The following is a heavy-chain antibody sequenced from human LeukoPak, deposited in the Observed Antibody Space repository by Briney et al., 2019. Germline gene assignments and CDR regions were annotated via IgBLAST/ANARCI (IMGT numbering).Heavy chain of an antibody. V-gene: IGHV4-39*01. J-gene: IGHJ6*03. CDR2: IYYGGST. D-gene: IGHD6-19*01. CDR1: GGSISSSSYY. Sequence: SETLSLTCTVSGGSISSSSYYWGWIRQPPGKGLEWIGSIYYGGSTYYNPSLKSRVTISVDTSKNQFSLRLSSVTAADTAVYYCAGHQWHYYYYMGVWGKGSTVTVSS. CDR3: AGHQWHYYYYMGV.